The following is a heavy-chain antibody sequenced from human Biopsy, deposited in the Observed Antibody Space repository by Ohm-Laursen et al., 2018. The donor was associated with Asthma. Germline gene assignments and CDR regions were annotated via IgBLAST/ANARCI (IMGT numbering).Heavy chain of an antibody. CDR3: AKEVFPGWELRRGPGN. V-gene: IGHV3-21*01. Sequence: SLRLSCSASGFTFSHYNMNWVRQAPGKGLEWVSSITDTSRYIKYADSVKDRFTISRGNAKNSLYLQMNSLRAEDTAVYYCAKEVFPGWELRRGPGNWGQGTLVTVSS. D-gene: IGHD1-26*01. J-gene: IGHJ4*02. CDR1: GFTFSHYN. CDR2: ITDTSRYI.